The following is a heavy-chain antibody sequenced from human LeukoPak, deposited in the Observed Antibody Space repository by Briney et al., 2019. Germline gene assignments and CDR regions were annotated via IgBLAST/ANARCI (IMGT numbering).Heavy chain of an antibody. V-gene: IGHV1-18*01. Sequence: ASVKVSYKASGYTFTNYGVSWVRQAPGQGLEWMGWISAYNGYTNYTQKFQFRVTMTTDTSTSTAYMELRSLTSDDTAVYYCARDKAVTTELTQYFHHWGQGTLVTVSS. J-gene: IGHJ1*01. CDR3: ARDKAVTTELTQYFHH. CDR1: GYTFTNYG. CDR2: ISAYNGYT. D-gene: IGHD4-11*01.